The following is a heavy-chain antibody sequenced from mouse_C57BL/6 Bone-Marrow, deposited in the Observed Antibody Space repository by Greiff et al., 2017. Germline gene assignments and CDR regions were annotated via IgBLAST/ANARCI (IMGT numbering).Heavy chain of an antibody. CDR1: GYAFSSSW. Sequence: VQLQQPGAELVRPGTSVKLSCKASGYAFSSSWMNWVKQRPGKGLEWIGQIYPGDGDTNYNGKFKGKATLTADKSSSTAYMQLSSLTSEDAAVYFCARGYYYGSPYAMDYWGQGTSVTVSS. CDR2: IYPGDGDT. J-gene: IGHJ4*01. D-gene: IGHD1-1*01. V-gene: IGHV1-80*01. CDR3: ARGYYYGSPYAMDY.